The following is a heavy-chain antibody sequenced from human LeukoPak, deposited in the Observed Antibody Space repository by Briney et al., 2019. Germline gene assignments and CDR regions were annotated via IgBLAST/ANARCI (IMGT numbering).Heavy chain of an antibody. D-gene: IGHD4-4*01. CDR3: ARSDQYYYGMDV. CDR2: INPNTSNT. V-gene: IGHV1-46*01. CDR1: GYTFTSYY. J-gene: IGHJ6*02. Sequence: GASVKVSCKASGYTFTSYYMHWVRQAPGEGPEWMGIINPNTSNTHYAQRFQGRVTMTRDTPTSTVYMELTSLRSEDTAVYYCARSDQYYYGMDVWGQGNTVTVSS.